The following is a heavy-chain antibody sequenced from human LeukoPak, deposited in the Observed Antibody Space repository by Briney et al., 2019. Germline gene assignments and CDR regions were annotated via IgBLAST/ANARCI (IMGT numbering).Heavy chain of an antibody. CDR3: AKDVGKWESLHFFDY. V-gene: IGHV3-23*01. CDR2: ISGSGAST. CDR1: GSTLSTNA. D-gene: IGHD1-26*01. Sequence: PGGSLRLSCLTSGSTLSTNAMSWVRQAPGKGLEWISGISGSGASTYYADSVKGRFTISRDGSRNTLYLQMNSLRGDDTAVYYCAKDVGKWESLHFFDYWGQGTLVTVSS. J-gene: IGHJ4*02.